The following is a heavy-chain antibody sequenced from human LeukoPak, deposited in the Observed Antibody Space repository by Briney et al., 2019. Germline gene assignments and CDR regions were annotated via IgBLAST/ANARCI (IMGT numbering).Heavy chain of an antibody. J-gene: IGHJ2*01. CDR3: ARGGANYSDISAYGYFDL. CDR2: IWYDGSNK. Sequence: GGSLRLSCAASGFTFSSYGMHWVRHAPGKGLEWVVVIWYDGSNKYYADSVKGRFTISRDNSKNTLYLQMNSLRAEDTAVYYCARGGANYSDISAYGYFDLWGRGTLVTVSS. D-gene: IGHD3-22*01. V-gene: IGHV3-33*01. CDR1: GFTFSSYG.